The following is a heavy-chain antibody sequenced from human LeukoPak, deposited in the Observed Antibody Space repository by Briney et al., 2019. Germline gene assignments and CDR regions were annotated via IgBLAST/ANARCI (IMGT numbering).Heavy chain of an antibody. CDR3: VRDIYNSDWTALDY. CDR2: IYHSGSA. D-gene: IGHD6-19*01. V-gene: IGHV4-38-2*02. Sequence: ETXSLTXAVSGYSISSGYYWGWIRPPPGKGLEGIGNIYHSGSAYYNPSLKSRVTMSGDTPKNQFSLKLSSVTATDTAMYYCVRDIYNSDWTALDYWGQGTLVTVSS. CDR1: GYSISSGYY. J-gene: IGHJ4*02.